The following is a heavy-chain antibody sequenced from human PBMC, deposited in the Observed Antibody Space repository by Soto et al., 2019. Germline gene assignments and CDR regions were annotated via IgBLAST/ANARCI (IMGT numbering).Heavy chain of an antibody. V-gene: IGHV3-21*01. D-gene: IGHD1-26*01. CDR3: ARGKYSGSYPGAFDI. J-gene: IGHJ3*02. CDR1: GFTFSSYS. CDR2: ISSSSSYI. Sequence: PGESLKISCAASGFTFSSYSMNWVRQAPGKGLEWVSSISSSSSYIYYADSVKGRFTISRDNAKNSLYLQMNSLRAEDTAVYYCARGKYSGSYPGAFDIWGQGTMVTVSS.